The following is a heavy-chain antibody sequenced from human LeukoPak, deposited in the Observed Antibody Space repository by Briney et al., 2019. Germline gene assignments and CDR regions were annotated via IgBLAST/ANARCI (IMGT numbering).Heavy chain of an antibody. V-gene: IGHV3-11*01. CDR1: GFTFNDYY. CDR3: ATDGAGFDT. J-gene: IGHJ5*02. CDR2: INIGGTNT. Sequence: GGSLRLSCAASGFTFNDYYMSWIRQAPGKGVEWLSYINIGGTNTHYADSVKGRFTISRDNAKKSLYLEMNNLRAEDTAVYYCATDGAGFDTSGQGVLVTVSS.